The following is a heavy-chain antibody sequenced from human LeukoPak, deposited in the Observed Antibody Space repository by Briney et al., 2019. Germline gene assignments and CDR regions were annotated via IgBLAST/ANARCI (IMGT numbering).Heavy chain of an antibody. D-gene: IGHD1-26*01. CDR1: GFTFSDYD. V-gene: IGHV3-13*01. Sequence: GSLRLSCAASGFTFSDYDMHWVRPATGEGLEWVSGIGTAGDTYYPVSVKGRFTISRESARNSLYLQMNNLRAGDTAVYYCARGLGSSLADCWGQGTLVTVSS. J-gene: IGHJ4*02. CDR2: IGTAGDT. CDR3: ARGLGSSLADC.